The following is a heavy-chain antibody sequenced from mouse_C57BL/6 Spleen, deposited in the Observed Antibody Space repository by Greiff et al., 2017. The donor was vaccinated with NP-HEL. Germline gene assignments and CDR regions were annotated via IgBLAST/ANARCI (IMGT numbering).Heavy chain of an antibody. CDR3: ARYYYGSSYAMDY. Sequence: EVQLVESGGGLVKPGGSLKLSCAASGFTFSDYGMHWVRQAPEKGLEGVAYISSGRSTIYYADTVKARFPISRDNAKNTLFWKMTSLRSEDTAMYYCARYYYGSSYAMDYWGQGTSVTVSS. J-gene: IGHJ4*01. CDR1: GFTFSDYG. D-gene: IGHD1-1*01. CDR2: ISSGRSTI. V-gene: IGHV5-17*01.